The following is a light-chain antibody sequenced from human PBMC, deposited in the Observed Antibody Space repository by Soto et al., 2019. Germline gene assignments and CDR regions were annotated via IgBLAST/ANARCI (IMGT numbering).Light chain of an antibody. J-gene: IGLJ1*01. CDR3: SSYGASSARGDI. CDR2: GVS. Sequence: QSVLSQPASVSGSPGQSITVPCTGSSSDVGAYKYVSWYQQEPGKAPKLLIYGVSNRPSGVSNRFSGSKSGNTASLTISGLQPEEEVVFSCSSYGASSARGDIFETGTRVTV. CDR1: SSDVGAYKY. V-gene: IGLV2-14*01.